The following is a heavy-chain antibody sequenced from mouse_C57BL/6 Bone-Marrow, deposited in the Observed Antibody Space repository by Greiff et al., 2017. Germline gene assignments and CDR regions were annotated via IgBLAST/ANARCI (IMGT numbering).Heavy chain of an antibody. V-gene: IGHV5-16*01. J-gene: IGHJ1*03. CDR1: GFTFSDYY. CDR3: ARLLYFDV. CDR2: INYDGSST. Sequence: DVKLVESEGGLVQPGSSMKLSCTASGFTFSDYYMAWVRQVPEKGLEWVANINYDGSSTYYLDSLKSRFIISRDNAKNILYLQRSSLKSEDTATYYCARLLYFDVWGTGTTVTVSS.